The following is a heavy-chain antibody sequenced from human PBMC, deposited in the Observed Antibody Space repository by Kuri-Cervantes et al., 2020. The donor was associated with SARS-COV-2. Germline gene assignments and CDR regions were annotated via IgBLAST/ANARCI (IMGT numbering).Heavy chain of an antibody. CDR2: ISSSGSTI. Sequence: GGSLRLSCAASGFTFSSYEMNWVRQAPGKGLEWVSYISSSGSTIYYADSVKGRFTISRDDSKTIAYLQMHSLKTEDTAVYYCTRGMTVDSYFDYWGQGTPVTVSS. J-gene: IGHJ4*02. CDR3: TRGMTVDSYFDY. V-gene: IGHV3-48*03. CDR1: GFTFSSYE. D-gene: IGHD2-15*01.